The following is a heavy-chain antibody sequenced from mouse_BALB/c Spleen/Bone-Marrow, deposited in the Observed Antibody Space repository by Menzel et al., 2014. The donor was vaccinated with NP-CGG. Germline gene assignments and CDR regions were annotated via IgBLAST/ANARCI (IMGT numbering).Heavy chain of an antibody. J-gene: IGHJ2*01. Sequence: EVKLMESGGGLVKPGGSLKLSCAASGFTFSYYAMSWVRQSPEKSLEWVAEISSGGSYTYYPDTVTGRFTISRDDAKNTRDLEMSSLRSEDTAMYYGARDSSGYFDYWGQGTTLTVSS. V-gene: IGHV5-9-4*01. CDR2: ISSGGSYT. CDR3: ARDSSGYFDY. CDR1: GFTFSYYA. D-gene: IGHD3-1*01.